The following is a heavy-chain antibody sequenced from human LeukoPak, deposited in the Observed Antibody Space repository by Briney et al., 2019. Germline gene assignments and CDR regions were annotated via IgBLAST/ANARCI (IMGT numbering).Heavy chain of an antibody. Sequence: PGGSLRLSCAASGFTLSSYEMNWVSQAPGEGLEWISYISSSGSTIYYGDPVKGRFTISRDSAKNSLYLQMNSLRAEDTAVYYCAKGWDSGPHFGSWGQGTLVTVSS. J-gene: IGHJ4*02. D-gene: IGHD1-26*01. CDR3: AKGWDSGPHFGS. V-gene: IGHV3-48*03. CDR1: GFTLSSYE. CDR2: ISSSGSTI.